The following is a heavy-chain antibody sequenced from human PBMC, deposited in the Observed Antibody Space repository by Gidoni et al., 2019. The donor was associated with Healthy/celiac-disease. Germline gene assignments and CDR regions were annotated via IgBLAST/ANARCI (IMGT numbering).Heavy chain of an antibody. CDR3: ARDRQWLVPYYYGMDV. D-gene: IGHD6-19*01. J-gene: IGHJ6*02. CDR1: GFTFSSYG. Sequence: QVQLVESGGGVVQPGRSLRLSCAASGFTFSSYGMHWVRQAPVKGLEWVAVIWYDGSNKYYADSVKGRFTISRDNSKNTLYLQMNSLRAEDTAVYYCARDRQWLVPYYYGMDVWGQGTTVTVSS. CDR2: IWYDGSNK. V-gene: IGHV3-33*01.